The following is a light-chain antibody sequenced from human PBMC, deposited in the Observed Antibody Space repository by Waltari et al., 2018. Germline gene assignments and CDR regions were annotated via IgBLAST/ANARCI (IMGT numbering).Light chain of an antibody. Sequence: LTQPASVSGSPGQSITISCSGTDSDVGAYDFVSWYQKHPGKAPRLIIYEVSNRPSGISNRFSASKSGNTASLTISGLQAEDEADYYCSSYTTSSAPGVFGTGTRVTVL. V-gene: IGLV2-14*01. J-gene: IGLJ1*01. CDR1: DSDVGAYDF. CDR3: SSYTTSSAPGV. CDR2: EVS.